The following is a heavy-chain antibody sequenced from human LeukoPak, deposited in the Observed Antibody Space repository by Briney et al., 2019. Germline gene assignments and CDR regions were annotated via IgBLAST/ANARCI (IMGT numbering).Heavy chain of an antibody. V-gene: IGHV3-9*01. J-gene: IGHJ4*02. CDR1: GFTFDDYA. CDR2: ISWNSGSI. D-gene: IGHD3-10*01. Sequence: PGGSLRLSCAASGFTFDDYAMHWVRQAPGKGLEWVSGISWNSGSIGYADSVKGRFTISRDNAKNSLYLQMNSLRAEDTALYYCAKGPNYYGSGSYPGHFDYWGQGTLVTVSS. CDR3: AKGPNYYGSGSYPGHFDY.